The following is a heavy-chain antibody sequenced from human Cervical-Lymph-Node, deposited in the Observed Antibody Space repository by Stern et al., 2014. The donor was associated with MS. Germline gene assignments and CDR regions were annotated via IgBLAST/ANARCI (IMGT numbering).Heavy chain of an antibody. Sequence: VQLLESGAEVKKPGASVKVSCKASGYTFTSYGISWVRQAPGQGLEWMGWISAYNGNTNYAQKLQGRVTMTTDTSTSTAYMELRSLRSDDTAVYYCARDAPRIAVAGKAFDIWGQGTMVTVSS. D-gene: IGHD6-19*01. V-gene: IGHV1-18*04. CDR3: ARDAPRIAVAGKAFDI. CDR1: GYTFTSYG. CDR2: ISAYNGNT. J-gene: IGHJ3*02.